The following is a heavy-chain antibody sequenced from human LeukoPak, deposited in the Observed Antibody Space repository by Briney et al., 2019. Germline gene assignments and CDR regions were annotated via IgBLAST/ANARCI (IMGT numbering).Heavy chain of an antibody. CDR1: GFTFSSYA. CDR3: AKAGANWFDP. CDR2: ISRSGDNT. D-gene: IGHD3-10*01. Sequence: GGSLRLSCAASGFTFSSYAMSWVRQAPGKGLQWVSTISRSGDNTYYADSVKGRFTISRDNSKNTLYVQMNSLRAEDTAIYYCAKAGANWFDPWGQGTLVTVSS. V-gene: IGHV3-23*01. J-gene: IGHJ5*02.